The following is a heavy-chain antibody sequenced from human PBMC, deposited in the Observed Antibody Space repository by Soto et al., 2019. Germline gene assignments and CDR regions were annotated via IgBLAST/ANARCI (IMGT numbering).Heavy chain of an antibody. V-gene: IGHV4-34*01. CDR3: ARGLRKLRGYYYYYYGMDV. D-gene: IGHD3-22*01. CDR1: GVSFSGYY. J-gene: IGHJ6*02. Sequence: SETLSLTCAVYGVSFSGYYWSWIRQPPGKGLKWIGEINHIGCTNYHPSVKSRVTIPVDTSKNQFSLKLSSVTAADTAVYYCARGLRKLRGYYYYYYGMDVWGQGTTVTVSS. CDR2: INHIGCT.